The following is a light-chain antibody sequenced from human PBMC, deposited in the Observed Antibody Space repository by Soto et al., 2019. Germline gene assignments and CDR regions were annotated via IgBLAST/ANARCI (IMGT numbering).Light chain of an antibody. Sequence: IVLTQSPGTLSLSPGERATLPCRASQSVSSSYLAWYQQKPGQAPRLLIYGASSRATGVPDRFSGSGSGTDFTLTISRLDPEDYAVYYCQQRSNWPTFGQGTKVDIK. CDR3: QQRSNWPT. CDR2: GAS. V-gene: IGKV3D-20*02. J-gene: IGKJ1*01. CDR1: QSVSSSY.